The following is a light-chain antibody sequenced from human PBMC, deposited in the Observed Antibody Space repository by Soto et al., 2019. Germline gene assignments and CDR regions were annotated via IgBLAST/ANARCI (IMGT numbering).Light chain of an antibody. J-gene: IGKJ4*01. CDR1: QSISNY. V-gene: IGKV1-39*01. CDR2: ATS. Sequence: IPMTPSPSSPSASVGDRGTLTFPASQSISNYLNWYQQKPGKAPKLLIYATSSMQSGVPSRFSGSGYGTDFTLTISSLQPEDFATYYCQQSYSSPSGLTFGGGTKVDIK. CDR3: QQSYSSPSGLT.